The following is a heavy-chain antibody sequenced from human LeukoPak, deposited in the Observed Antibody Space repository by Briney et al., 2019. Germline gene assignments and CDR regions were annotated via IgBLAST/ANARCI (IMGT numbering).Heavy chain of an antibody. Sequence: SETLSLTCTVSGGSISSYYWSWIRQPPGKGLEWIGYIYYRGSTNYNPSLKSRVTISVDTSKNQFSLKLSSVTAADTAVYYCARAKVTMIVVVTDAFDIWGQGTMVTVSS. V-gene: IGHV4-59*12. CDR2: IYYRGST. CDR1: GGSISSYY. J-gene: IGHJ3*02. CDR3: ARAKVTMIVVVTDAFDI. D-gene: IGHD3-22*01.